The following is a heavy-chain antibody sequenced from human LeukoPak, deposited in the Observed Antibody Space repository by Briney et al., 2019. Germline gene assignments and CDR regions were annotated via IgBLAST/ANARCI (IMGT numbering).Heavy chain of an antibody. V-gene: IGHV1-2*02. CDR2: INPNSGGT. Sequence: SVKVSCKASGYTFTGYYMHWVRQAPGQGLEWMGWINPNSGGTNYAQKFQGRVTMTRDTSISTAYMELSSLRSEDTAVYYCARGAELLWFGHDYWGQGTLVTVSS. CDR3: ARGAELLWFGHDY. CDR1: GYTFTGYY. J-gene: IGHJ4*02. D-gene: IGHD3-10*01.